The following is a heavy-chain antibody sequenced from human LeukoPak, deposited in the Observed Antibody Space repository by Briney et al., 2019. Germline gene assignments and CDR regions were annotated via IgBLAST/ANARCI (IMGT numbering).Heavy chain of an antibody. CDR1: GGTFSSYA. D-gene: IGHD3-22*01. V-gene: IGHV1-69*13. CDR2: IFPIFATA. J-gene: IGHJ4*02. CDR3: ARDQTYYYDSSGYMAYYFDY. Sequence: SVKVSCKASGGTFSSYAISWVRQAPGQGLEWMGRIFPIFATANYAQKFQGRVTITADESTSTAYMELSSLRSEDTAVYYCARDQTYYYDSSGYMAYYFDYWGQGTLVTVSS.